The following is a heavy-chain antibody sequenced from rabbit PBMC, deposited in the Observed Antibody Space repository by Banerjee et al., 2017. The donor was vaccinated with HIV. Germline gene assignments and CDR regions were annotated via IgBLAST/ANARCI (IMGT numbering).Heavy chain of an antibody. Sequence: QSLEESGGGLVKPEGSLTLTCTASGIDFSSYYYMCWVRQAPGKGLEWIACIYAGSSGNTYYASWAKGRFTISKTSSTTVTLQMTSLTAADTATYFCARGRYAGTSGDYFGYYFELWGPGTLVTVS. J-gene: IGHJ4*01. CDR3: ARGRYAGTSGDYFGYYFEL. V-gene: IGHV1S40*01. D-gene: IGHD1-1*01. CDR1: GIDFSSYYY. CDR2: IYAGSSGNT.